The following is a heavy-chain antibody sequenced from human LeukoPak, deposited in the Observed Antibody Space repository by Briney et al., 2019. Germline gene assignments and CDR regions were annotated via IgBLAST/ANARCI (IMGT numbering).Heavy chain of an antibody. CDR2: ITGSGGST. J-gene: IGHJ4*02. CDR1: GFTFSSYA. Sequence: GGSLRLSCAASGFTFSSYAMSWVRQAPGKGLEWVSTITGSGGSTYYADSVKGRFTISRDNSKNTLYLQMNSLRAEDTAVYYCAKDRAYGSFDYWGQGTLVTVSS. V-gene: IGHV3-23*01. D-gene: IGHD3-10*01. CDR3: AKDRAYGSFDY.